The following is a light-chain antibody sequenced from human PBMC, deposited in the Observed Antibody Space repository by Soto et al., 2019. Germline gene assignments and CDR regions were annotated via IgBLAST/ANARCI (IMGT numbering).Light chain of an antibody. V-gene: IGKV1-5*01. CDR1: ESVHKW. CDR3: QQYHGSSLT. CDR2: DAS. J-gene: IGKJ1*01. Sequence: DIQMTQSPPALSASVGDRVTITCRASESVHKWLAWYQQKAGKAPKVLIHDASTLETGVPSRFSGSGSGTEFALTISSLQPNDSATYFCQQYHGSSLTFAQGTKVEI.